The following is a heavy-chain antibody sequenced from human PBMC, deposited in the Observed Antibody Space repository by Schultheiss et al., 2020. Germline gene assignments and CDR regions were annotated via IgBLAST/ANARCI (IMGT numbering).Heavy chain of an antibody. D-gene: IGHD2/OR15-2a*01. J-gene: IGHJ4*02. CDR3: ARGHTTSY. CDR1: GFTFSSYP. Sequence: GGSLRLSCAVSGFTFSSYPLHWVRQAPGKGLEWVSAISSSGSTIYYADSVKGRFTISRDNAKNSLFLQMNSLRAEDTAVYYCARGHTTSYWGQGTLVTVSS. V-gene: IGHV3-48*04. CDR2: ISSSGSTI.